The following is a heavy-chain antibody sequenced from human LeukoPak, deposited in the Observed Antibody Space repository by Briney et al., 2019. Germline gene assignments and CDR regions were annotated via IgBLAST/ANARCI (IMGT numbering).Heavy chain of an antibody. Sequence: PGGSLRLSCAASGFTFSSYAMSWVRQAPGKGLEWVSAISGSGGSTYYADSVKGRFTISRDNSKNTLYLQMNSLRAEDTAVYYCAKGGMRQWPETDAFDIWGQGTMVTVSS. J-gene: IGHJ3*02. D-gene: IGHD6-19*01. CDR3: AKGGMRQWPETDAFDI. CDR2: ISGSGGST. V-gene: IGHV3-23*01. CDR1: GFTFSSYA.